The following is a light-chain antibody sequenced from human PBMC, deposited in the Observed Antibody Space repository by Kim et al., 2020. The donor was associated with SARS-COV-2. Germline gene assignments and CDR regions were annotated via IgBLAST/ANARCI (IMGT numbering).Light chain of an antibody. CDR3: QHYRSYSYT. J-gene: IGKJ2*01. Sequence: ESIGDSVTITCRASQSVSNLLAWYQQKPGKAPKLLIYRAFNLETGVPSRFSGSGSGTHFTLTISGLQPDDFATYYCQHYRSYSYTFGQGTKLEI. CDR2: RAF. V-gene: IGKV1-5*03. CDR1: QSVSNL.